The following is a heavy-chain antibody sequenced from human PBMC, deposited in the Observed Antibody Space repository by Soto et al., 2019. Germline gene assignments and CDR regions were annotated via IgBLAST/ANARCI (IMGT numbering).Heavy chain of an antibody. CDR3: ARARPTKTPFSPNGMDV. D-gene: IGHD3-3*02. J-gene: IGHJ6*02. V-gene: IGHV1-18*01. CDR2: ISAYNGNT. Sequence: QVQLVQSGAEVKKPGASVKVSCKASGYTFTSYGISWVRQATGQGLEWMGWISAYNGNTNYAQKLQGRVTMTTDTSTSTAYMELRSLRSDDTAVYYCARARPTKTPFSPNGMDVWGQGTTVTVSS. CDR1: GYTFTSYG.